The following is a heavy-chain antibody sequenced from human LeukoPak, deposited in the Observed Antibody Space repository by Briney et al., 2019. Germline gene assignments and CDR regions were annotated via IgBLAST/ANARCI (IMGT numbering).Heavy chain of an antibody. CDR2: ISAYNGNT. CDR1: GYTFTNYG. V-gene: IGHV1-18*01. CDR3: ARVYSNSHGPDY. J-gene: IGHJ4*02. D-gene: IGHD6-13*01. Sequence: ASVTVSCKASGYTFTNYGFSRLRQAPGQGPEWMGWISAYNGNTNYAPKFQGRVTLTTDTSTTTAYMELTTLRSDDTAVYYCARVYSNSHGPDYWGQGTLVTVSS.